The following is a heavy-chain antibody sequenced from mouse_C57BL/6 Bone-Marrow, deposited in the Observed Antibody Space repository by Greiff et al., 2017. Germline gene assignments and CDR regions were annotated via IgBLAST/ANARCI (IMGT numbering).Heavy chain of an antibody. CDR1: GYAFSSSW. V-gene: IGHV1-82*01. CDR3: AREQLRLPSMDY. J-gene: IGHJ4*01. CDR2: IYPGDGDT. Sequence: QVQLKESGPELVKPGASVKISCKASGYAFSSSWMNWVKQRPGKGLEWIGRIYPGDGDTNYNGKFKGKATLTADKSSSTAYMQLRSLTSEDSAVXFFAREQLRLPSMDYWGQGTSVTVSS. D-gene: IGHD3-2*02.